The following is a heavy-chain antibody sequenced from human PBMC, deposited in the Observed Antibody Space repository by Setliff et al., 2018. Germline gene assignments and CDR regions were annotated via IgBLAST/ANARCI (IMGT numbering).Heavy chain of an antibody. D-gene: IGHD1-7*01. J-gene: IGHJ4*02. CDR1: GFTFSNAW. CDR3: TPWTGTSRLHY. V-gene: IGHV3-15*01. Sequence: PGGSLRLSCAASGFTFSNAWMSWVRQAPGKGLEWVGRIKSKTDGGTTDYAAPVKGRFTISRDDSKSIAYLQMSSLKTEDTALYYCTPWTGTSRLHYWGQGTLVTVS. CDR2: IKSKTDGGTT.